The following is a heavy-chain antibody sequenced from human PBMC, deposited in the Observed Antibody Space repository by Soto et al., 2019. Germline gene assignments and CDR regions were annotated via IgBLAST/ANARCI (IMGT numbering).Heavy chain of an antibody. CDR3: ARVPPVDTAMVKVWFDP. CDR1: GYTFTSYG. CDR2: ISAYNGNT. V-gene: IGHV1-18*01. J-gene: IGHJ5*02. D-gene: IGHD5-18*01. Sequence: GASVKVSCKASGYTFTSYGISWVRQAPGQGLEWMGWISAYNGNTNYAQKLQGRVTMTTDTSTSTAYMELRSLRSDDTAVYYCARVPPVDTAMVKVWFDPWGQGTLVTVSS.